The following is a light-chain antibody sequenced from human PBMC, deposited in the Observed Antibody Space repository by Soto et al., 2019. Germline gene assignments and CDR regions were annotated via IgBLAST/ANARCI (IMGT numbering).Light chain of an antibody. Sequence: QLVLTQSPSASASLGASVKLTCTLSSGHSSYAIAWHQQQPEKGPRYLMKLSSDGSHSKGDGIPDRFSGSSSGAERYLTISSPQSEDEADYYCQTWDTGARVVFGGGTKLPS. CDR1: SGHSSYA. J-gene: IGLJ2*01. V-gene: IGLV4-69*01. CDR3: QTWDTGARVV. CDR2: LSSDGSH.